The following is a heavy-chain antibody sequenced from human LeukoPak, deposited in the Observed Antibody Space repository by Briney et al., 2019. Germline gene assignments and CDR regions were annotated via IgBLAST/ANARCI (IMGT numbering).Heavy chain of an antibody. Sequence: ASVKVSCKASGYTFTSYGISWVRQAPGQGLEWMGWISAYNGNTNYAQKPQGRVTMTTDTSTSTAYMELRSLRSDDTAVYYCARLLIPAAITIFDYWGQGTLVTVSS. CDR1: GYTFTSYG. CDR3: ARLLIPAAITIFDY. V-gene: IGHV1-18*01. CDR2: ISAYNGNT. J-gene: IGHJ4*02. D-gene: IGHD2-2*02.